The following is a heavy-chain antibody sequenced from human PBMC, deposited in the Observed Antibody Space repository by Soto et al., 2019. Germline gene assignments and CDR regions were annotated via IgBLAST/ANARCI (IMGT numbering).Heavy chain of an antibody. CDR3: ARGIPGHYAVDV. J-gene: IGHJ6*02. CDR1: GFTFNSYW. D-gene: IGHD5-18*01. Sequence: EVQLVESGGGLVQPGGSLRLSCAASGFTFNSYWMHWVRQAPGKGLVWVSRVNGDGTTTNYADSVKGRFAIYRDNAKNTLYLQVDSLRHDDTAVYFCARGIPGHYAVDVWGQGTTVTVSS. V-gene: IGHV3-74*01. CDR2: VNGDGTTT.